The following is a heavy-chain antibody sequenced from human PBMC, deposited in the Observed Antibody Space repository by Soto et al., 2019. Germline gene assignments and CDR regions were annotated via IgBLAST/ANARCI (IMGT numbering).Heavy chain of an antibody. CDR3: ARDKSSSWYWLDY. D-gene: IGHD6-13*01. V-gene: IGHV1-18*04. CDR2: ISGYNGAT. J-gene: IGHJ4*02. Sequence: QVQLEQSGAEVKKPGASVKVSCKASGYTFTNYGISWLRQAPGQGLEWMGWISGYNGATNYAQKFQGRVTMTTDTSTSTAYMEVRSLRSDDTAVYYCARDKSSSWYWLDYWGQGTLVTVSS. CDR1: GYTFTNYG.